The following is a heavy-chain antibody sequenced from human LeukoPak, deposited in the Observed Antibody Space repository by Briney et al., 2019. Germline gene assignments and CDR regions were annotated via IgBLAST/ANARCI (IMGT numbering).Heavy chain of an antibody. CDR2: IIPIFGTA. V-gene: IGHV1-69*05. D-gene: IGHD3-10*01. CDR3: ARDPMVRGVMWY. Sequence: SVKVSCKAPGGTFSSYAISWVRQAPGQGLEWMGRIIPIFGTANYAQKFQGRVTITTDESTSTAYMELSSLRSEDTAVYYCARDPMVRGVMWYWGQGTLVTVSS. J-gene: IGHJ4*02. CDR1: GGTFSSYA.